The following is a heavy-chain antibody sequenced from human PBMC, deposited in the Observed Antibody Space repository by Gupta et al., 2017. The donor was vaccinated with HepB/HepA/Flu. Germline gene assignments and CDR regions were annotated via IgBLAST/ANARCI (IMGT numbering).Heavy chain of an antibody. D-gene: IGHD6-6*01. CDR1: GFTFSNAW. CDR2: IKSKTDGGTT. CDR3: TTVSHIAARYWYFDY. J-gene: IGHJ4*02. Sequence: EVQLVESGGGLVKPGGSLRLSCAASGFTFSNAWMSWVRQAPGKGLEWVGRIKSKTDGGTTDYAAPVKGRFTISRDDSKNTLYLQMNSLKTEDTAVYYCTTVSHIAARYWYFDYWGQGTLVTVSS. V-gene: IGHV3-15*01.